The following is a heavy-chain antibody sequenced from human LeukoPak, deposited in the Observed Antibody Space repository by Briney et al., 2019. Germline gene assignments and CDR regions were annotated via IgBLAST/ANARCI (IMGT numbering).Heavy chain of an antibody. D-gene: IGHD3-10*01. CDR1: GFTFSSYA. V-gene: IGHV3-23*01. CDR2: ISGSGGST. J-gene: IGHJ4*02. Sequence: GGSLRLSCAASGFTFSSYAMSWVRRAPGKGLEWVSAISGSGGSTYYADSVKGRFTISRDNSKNTLYLQMNSLRAEDTAVYYCAKDQGGITMVRGVITYWGQGTLVTVSS. CDR3: AKDQGGITMVRGVITY.